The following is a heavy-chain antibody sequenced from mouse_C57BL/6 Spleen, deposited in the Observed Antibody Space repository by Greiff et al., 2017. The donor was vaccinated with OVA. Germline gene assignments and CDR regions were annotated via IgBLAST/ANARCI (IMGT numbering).Heavy chain of an antibody. CDR1: GFPFSSYA. V-gene: IGHV5-9-1*02. Sequence: DVMLVESGEGLVKPGGSLKLSCAASGFPFSSYAMSWVRQTPEKRLEWVAYISSGGDYIYYADTVKGRFTISRDNARNTLYLQMSSLKSEDTAMYYCTRGEPRDFFAYWGQGTLVTVSA. CDR3: TRGEPRDFFAY. CDR2: ISSGGDYI. J-gene: IGHJ3*01.